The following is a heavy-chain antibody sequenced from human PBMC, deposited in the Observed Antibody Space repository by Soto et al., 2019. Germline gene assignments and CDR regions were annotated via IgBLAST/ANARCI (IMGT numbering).Heavy chain of an antibody. D-gene: IGHD1-26*01. CDR3: VRASGYYYYGMDV. Sequence: PSETLSLTCTVSGGSISSGGYYWSWIRQHPGKGLEWIGYIYYSGSTYYNPSLKSRVTISVDTSKNQFSLKLSSVTAADTAVYYCVRASGYYYYGMDVWGQGTTVTVSS. J-gene: IGHJ6*02. V-gene: IGHV4-31*03. CDR2: IYYSGST. CDR1: GGSISSGGYY.